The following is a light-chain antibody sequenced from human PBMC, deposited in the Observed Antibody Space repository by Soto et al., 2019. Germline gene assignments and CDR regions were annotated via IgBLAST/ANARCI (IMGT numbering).Light chain of an antibody. Sequence: EIVLTQSPATLYLSPGERATLSCRASRSVSDFLAWYQQKPGQPPRLLIYDASNRATGVPARFSGSGSGTDFNLTISSLEPEDFAIYYCQQRYNWPPLTFGHGTKLDVK. CDR3: QQRYNWPPLT. CDR2: DAS. CDR1: RSVSDF. J-gene: IGKJ3*01. V-gene: IGKV3-11*01.